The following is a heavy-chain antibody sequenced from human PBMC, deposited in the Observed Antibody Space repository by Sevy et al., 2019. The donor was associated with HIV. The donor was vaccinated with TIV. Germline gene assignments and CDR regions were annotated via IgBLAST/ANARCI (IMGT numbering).Heavy chain of an antibody. Sequence: GGSLRLSCAASGFTFINAWMNWVRRAPGKGLEWVGRSKSKGGGGTIDYAAPVKGRFSISRDDSKNTLYLQMNSLKIEDTALYYCTWDHDYYYGMNVWGQGTTVTVSS. V-gene: IGHV3-15*07. J-gene: IGHJ6*02. CDR3: TWDHDYYYGMNV. CDR2: SKSKGGGGTI. CDR1: GFTFINAW. D-gene: IGHD1-26*01.